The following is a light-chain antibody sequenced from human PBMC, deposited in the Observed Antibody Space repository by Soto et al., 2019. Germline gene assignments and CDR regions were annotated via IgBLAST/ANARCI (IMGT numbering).Light chain of an antibody. CDR3: QQANSFPT. CDR1: QSISSY. V-gene: IGKV1-39*01. Sequence: SQRSQSPSSMYASVGDRVTITCRASQSISSYLNWYQQKPGKAPKLLIYAASSLQSGVPSRFSGSGSGTDFTLTISSLQPEDFATYYCQQANSFPTFGQGTRLEI. CDR2: AAS. J-gene: IGKJ5*01.